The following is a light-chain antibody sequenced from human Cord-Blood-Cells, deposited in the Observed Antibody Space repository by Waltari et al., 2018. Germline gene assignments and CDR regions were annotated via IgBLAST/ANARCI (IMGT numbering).Light chain of an antibody. J-gene: IGLJ3*02. CDR1: SSDVGGYNY. CDR2: EVS. Sequence: QSALTQPASVSASPGQSITIPCTGTSSDVGGYNYVSWYQQHPGKAPKLMIYEVSNRPSGVSNRFSGSKSGNTASLTISGLQAEDEADYYCSSYTSSSRVFGGGTKLPVL. V-gene: IGLV2-14*01. CDR3: SSYTSSSRV.